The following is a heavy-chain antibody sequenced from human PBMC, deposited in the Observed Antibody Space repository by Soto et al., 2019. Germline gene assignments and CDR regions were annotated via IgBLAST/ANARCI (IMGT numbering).Heavy chain of an antibody. CDR3: ATSYCSGGSCYTLYFDY. Sequence: LSLTCTVSGGSISSGGYYWSWIRQHPGKGLEWIGYIYYSGSTYYNPSLKSRVTISVDTSKNQFSLKLSSVTAADTAVYYCATSYCSGGSCYTLYFDYWGQGTLVTVSS. CDR1: GGSISSGGYY. V-gene: IGHV4-31*03. CDR2: IYYSGST. J-gene: IGHJ4*02. D-gene: IGHD2-15*01.